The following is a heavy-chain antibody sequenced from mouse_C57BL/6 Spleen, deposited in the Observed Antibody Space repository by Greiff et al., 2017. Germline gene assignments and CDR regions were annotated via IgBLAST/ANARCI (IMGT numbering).Heavy chain of an antibody. CDR1: GYTFTSYW. CDR3: AGSSSYYAMDY. Sequence: QVQLQQPGAELVRPGSSVKLSCKASGYTFTSYWMHWVKQRPIQGLEWIGNIDPSDSETHYNQKFKDKATLTVDKSSSTAYMQLSSLTSEDSAVYYCAGSSSYYAMDYWGQGTSVTVSS. V-gene: IGHV1-52*01. CDR2: IDPSDSET. J-gene: IGHJ4*01.